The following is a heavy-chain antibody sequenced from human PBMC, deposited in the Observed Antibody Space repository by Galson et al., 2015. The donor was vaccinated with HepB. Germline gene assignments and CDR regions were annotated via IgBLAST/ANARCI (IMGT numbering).Heavy chain of an antibody. Sequence: SGFTFSYYAMAWVRQAPGKGLEWISAITPSGDNTYSADSMKGRFFISRDNSNNMLYLQMNSLRAEDAGLYFCAKGYGLFDSWGQGILVTVSS. D-gene: IGHD5-18*01. J-gene: IGHJ5*01. CDR3: AKGYGLFDS. CDR1: GFTFSYYA. CDR2: ITPSGDNT. V-gene: IGHV3-23*01.